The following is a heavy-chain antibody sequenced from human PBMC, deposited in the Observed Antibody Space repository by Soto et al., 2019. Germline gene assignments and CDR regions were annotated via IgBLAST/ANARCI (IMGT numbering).Heavy chain of an antibody. CDR1: GGTSSSYA. CDR2: IIPVFGTG. D-gene: IGHD5-18*01. V-gene: IGHV1-69*06. Sequence: GASVKVSCKASGGTSSSYAISWVRQAPGQGLEWMGGIIPVFGTGIYAQKFQGRVTITADKSTNTAYMELSSLRSEDTAVYFCARVGGTGGYTYGLDYWGQGTLVTVSS. J-gene: IGHJ4*02. CDR3: ARVGGTGGYTYGLDY.